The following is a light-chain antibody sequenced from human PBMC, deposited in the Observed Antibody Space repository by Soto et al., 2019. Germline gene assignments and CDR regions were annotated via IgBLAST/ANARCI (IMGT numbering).Light chain of an antibody. CDR1: SSDIGAYIY. CDR2: EVS. J-gene: IGLJ1*01. V-gene: IGLV2-8*01. CDR3: SSYAGSNNFV. Sequence: QSVLTQPPSASGSPGQSVTISCTGTSSDIGAYIYVSWYQQPPGKAPKLMISEVSRRPSRVPERFSGSKSGNTASLTVSGLQADDEAHYFCSSYAGSNNFVFGTGTKVTVL.